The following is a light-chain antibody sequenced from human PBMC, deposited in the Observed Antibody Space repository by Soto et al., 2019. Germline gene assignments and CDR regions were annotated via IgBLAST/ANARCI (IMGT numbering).Light chain of an antibody. CDR2: EVS. Sequence: QSALAQPASVSGSPGQSITISCTGTSSDVGGYNYVSWYQHHPGKAPKLMIYEVSNRPSGVSNRFSGSKSGNTASLTISGPQAEDEADYYCSSYTSGSTLEVFGTGTKVTVL. CDR3: SSYTSGSTLEV. J-gene: IGLJ1*01. CDR1: SSDVGGYNY. V-gene: IGLV2-14*01.